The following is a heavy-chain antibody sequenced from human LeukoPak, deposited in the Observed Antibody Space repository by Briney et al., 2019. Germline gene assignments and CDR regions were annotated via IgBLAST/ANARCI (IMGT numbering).Heavy chain of an antibody. Sequence: PSETLSLTCAVYGGSFSGYYCSWIRQPPGKGLEWIGEINHSGSTNYNPSLKSRVTISVDTSKNQFSLKLSSVTAADTAVYYCARDYYDSSGYYYYPNYYYYYGMDVWGQGTTVTVSS. CDR1: GGSFSGYY. CDR2: INHSGST. V-gene: IGHV4-34*01. CDR3: ARDYYDSSGYYYYPNYYYYYGMDV. J-gene: IGHJ6*02. D-gene: IGHD3-22*01.